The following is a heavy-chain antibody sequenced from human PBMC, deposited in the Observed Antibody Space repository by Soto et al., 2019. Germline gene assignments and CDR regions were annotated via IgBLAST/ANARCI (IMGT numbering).Heavy chain of an antibody. CDR2: INHSGST. J-gene: IGHJ6*03. CDR3: ARLQYSYYYYYMDV. V-gene: IGHV4-34*01. CDR1: GGSFSGYY. Sequence: SETLSLTCAVYGGSFSGYYLSWIRQPPGKGLEWIGEINHSGSTNYNPSLKSRVTISVDTSKNQFSLKLSSVTAADTAVYYCARLQYSYYYYYMDVWGKGTTVTVSS. D-gene: IGHD4-4*01.